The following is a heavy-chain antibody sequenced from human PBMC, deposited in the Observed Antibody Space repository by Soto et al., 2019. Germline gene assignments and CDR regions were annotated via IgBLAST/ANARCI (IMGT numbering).Heavy chain of an antibody. V-gene: IGHV4-59*01. D-gene: IGHD3-10*02. J-gene: IGHJ6*03. CDR1: GGSISSYY. CDR3: ARDGGLGSGSYYVHYYYMDV. Sequence: SETLSLTCTVSGGSISSYYWSWIRQPPGKGLEWIGYIYYSGSTNYNPSLKSRVTISVDTSKNQFSLKLSSVTAADTAVYYCARDGGLGSGSYYVHYYYMDVWGKGTTVTVSS. CDR2: IYYSGST.